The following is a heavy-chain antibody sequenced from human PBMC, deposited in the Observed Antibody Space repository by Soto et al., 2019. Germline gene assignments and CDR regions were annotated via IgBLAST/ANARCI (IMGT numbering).Heavy chain of an antibody. D-gene: IGHD2-2*01. CDR3: AKDGGPVYCNSPGCSAKHFDY. J-gene: IGHJ4*02. CDR1: GFTFSNYA. Sequence: QVQLVESGGGVVQPGRSLRLSCAASGFTFSNYAMHWVRQAPGKGLEWLAIISYDGDNEYYADSVRGRFTISRDNSKNTLHLQTNNMRPEDTAVYYCAKDGGPVYCNSPGCSAKHFDYWGQGTLVTVSS. CDR2: ISYDGDNE. V-gene: IGHV3-30*18.